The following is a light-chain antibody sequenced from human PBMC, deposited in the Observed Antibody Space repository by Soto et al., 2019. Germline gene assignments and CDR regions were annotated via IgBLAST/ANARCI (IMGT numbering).Light chain of an antibody. V-gene: IGLV1-44*01. J-gene: IGLJ2*01. CDR1: SSNIGSHT. CDR2: SNT. CDR3: AAWDDSLNGVV. Sequence: QSVLTQPPSAPGTPGQTIAISCSGGSSNIGSHTVNWYQQLPGTAPRLLIYSNTQRPSGVPDRFSGSKSGTSGSLAISGLQSEYEGDYYCAAWDDSLNGVVFGGGTKLTVL.